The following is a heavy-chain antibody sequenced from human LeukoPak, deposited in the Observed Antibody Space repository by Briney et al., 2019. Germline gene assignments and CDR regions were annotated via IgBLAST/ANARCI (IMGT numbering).Heavy chain of an antibody. J-gene: IGHJ3*02. CDR2: ISYDGSNK. D-gene: IGHD6-19*01. CDR1: GFTFSSYA. Sequence: PGGSLRLSCAASGFTFSSYAMHWVRQAPGKGLEWVAVISYDGSNKYYADSVKGRFTISRDNSKNTLYLQMNSLRAEDTAVYYCARPSHPHSSGWYGDAFDIWGQGTMVTVSS. CDR3: ARPSHPHSSGWYGDAFDI. V-gene: IGHV3-30*04.